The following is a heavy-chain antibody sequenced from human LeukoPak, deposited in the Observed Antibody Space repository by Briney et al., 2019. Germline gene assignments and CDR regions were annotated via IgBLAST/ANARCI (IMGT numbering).Heavy chain of an antibody. J-gene: IGHJ4*02. CDR2: IYHSGST. CDR1: GGSISSGGYS. D-gene: IGHD5-18*01. CDR3: ARVGVLDTAMPIYYFDY. Sequence: SETLSLTCAVSGGSISSGGYSWSWIRQPPGKGLEWIGYIYHSGSTYYNPSLKSRVTISVDTSKNQFSLKLSSVTAADTAVYYCARVGVLDTAMPIYYFDYWGQGTLVTVSS. V-gene: IGHV4-30-2*01.